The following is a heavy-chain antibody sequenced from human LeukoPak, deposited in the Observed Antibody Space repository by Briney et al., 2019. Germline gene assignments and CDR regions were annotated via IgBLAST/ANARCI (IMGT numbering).Heavy chain of an antibody. CDR1: GYTFTGYY. V-gene: IGHV1-2*02. J-gene: IGHJ4*02. Sequence: ASVKVSCKASGYTFTGYYMHWVRQAPGQGLEWMGWINPNSGGTNYAQKFQGRVTMTRDTSISTAYMELSSLRSEDTAVYYCARGEVPPHYFDSWGQGTLVTVSS. CDR2: INPNSGGT. CDR3: ARGEVPPHYFDS.